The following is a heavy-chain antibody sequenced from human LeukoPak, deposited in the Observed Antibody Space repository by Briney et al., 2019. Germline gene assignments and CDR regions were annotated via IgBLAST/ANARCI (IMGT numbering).Heavy chain of an antibody. Sequence: GGSLRLSCAASGFTFSSYGMHWVRQAPGKGLEWVAFIRYDGSNKYYADSVKGRFTISRDNSKNTLYLQMNSLRAEDTAVYYCARGEGGYDFNFDYWGQGTLVTVSS. CDR2: IRYDGSNK. CDR3: ARGEGGYDFNFDY. CDR1: GFTFSSYG. V-gene: IGHV3-30*02. J-gene: IGHJ4*02. D-gene: IGHD5-12*01.